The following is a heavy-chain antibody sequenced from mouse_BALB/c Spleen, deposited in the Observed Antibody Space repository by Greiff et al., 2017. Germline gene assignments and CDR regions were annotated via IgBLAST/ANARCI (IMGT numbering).Heavy chain of an antibody. Sequence: EVKLEESGGGLVKPGGSLKLSCAASGFTFSSYAMSWVRQSPEKRLEWVAEISSGGSYTYYPDTVTGRFTISRDNAKNTLYLEMSSLRSEDTAMYYCARAPIPITTVVEGYAMDYWGQGTSVTVSS. CDR1: GFTFSSYA. J-gene: IGHJ4*01. V-gene: IGHV5-9-4*01. D-gene: IGHD1-1*01. CDR2: ISSGGSYT. CDR3: ARAPIPITTVVEGYAMDY.